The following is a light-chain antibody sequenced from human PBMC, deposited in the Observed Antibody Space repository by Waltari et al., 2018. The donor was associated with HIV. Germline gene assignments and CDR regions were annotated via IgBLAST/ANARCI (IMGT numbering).Light chain of an antibody. CDR1: XSDIGGSDF. Sequence: SALXQPXSVXXXXGXXXXXPXXGXXSDIGGSDFVSWYQHHPGKAXTRVXYDVLRRPPGISRRFSGXXSAXTASLTISGLQVADEADYFCTSYTTVTNNPVVFGGGTRLTVL. CDR3: TSYTTVTNNPVV. J-gene: IGLJ2*01. V-gene: IGLV2-14*03. CDR2: DVL.